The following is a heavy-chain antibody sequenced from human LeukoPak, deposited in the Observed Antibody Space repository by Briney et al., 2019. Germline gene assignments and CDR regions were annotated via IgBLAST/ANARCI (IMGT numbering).Heavy chain of an antibody. V-gene: IGHV3-30*18. D-gene: IGHD1-14*01. CDR1: GFTFSSYG. J-gene: IGHJ6*02. CDR3: AKVRTYFYHGLDV. CDR2: ISYDGSNK. Sequence: PGRSLRLSCAASGFTFSSYGMHWVRQAPGKGLEWVAVISYDGSNKYYADSVKGRFTISRDNSKNTLYLQMNSLRAEDTAVYYCAKVRTYFYHGLDVWGQGTTVTVSS.